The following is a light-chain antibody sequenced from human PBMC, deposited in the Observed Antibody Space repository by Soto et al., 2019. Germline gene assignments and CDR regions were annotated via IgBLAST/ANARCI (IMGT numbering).Light chain of an antibody. CDR1: SSNIGAGYD. CDR3: QSYDSSLSGVV. Sequence: QSVLTQPPSVSGAPGQRVTISCTGSSSNIGAGYDVHWYQQLPGTAPKLLIYGNSNRPSGVPDRFSGSKSGTSASLAITGRQAEDEADYYGQSYDSSLSGVVFGGWTKLTVL. V-gene: IGLV1-40*01. J-gene: IGLJ2*01. CDR2: GNS.